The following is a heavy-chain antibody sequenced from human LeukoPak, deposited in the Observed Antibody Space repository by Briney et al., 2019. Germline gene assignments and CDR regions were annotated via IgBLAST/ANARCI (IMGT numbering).Heavy chain of an antibody. CDR2: IYYSGST. Sequence: LETLSLTCTVSGGSISSSSYYWGWIRQPPGKGLEWIGSIYYSGSTYYNPSLKSRVTISVDTSKNQFSLKLSSVTAADTAVYYCARGVLGTSWYFDLWGRGTLVTVSS. J-gene: IGHJ2*01. V-gene: IGHV4-39*07. D-gene: IGHD7-27*01. CDR3: ARGVLGTSWYFDL. CDR1: GGSISSSSYY.